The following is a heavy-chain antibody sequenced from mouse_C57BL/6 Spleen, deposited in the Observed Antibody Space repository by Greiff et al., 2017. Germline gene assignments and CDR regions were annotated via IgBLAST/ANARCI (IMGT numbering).Heavy chain of an antibody. CDR2: IYWDDDK. CDR3: ARRGVGYFDV. D-gene: IGHD1-1*01. J-gene: IGHJ1*03. CDR1: GFSLSTSGMG. Sequence: QVTLKECGPGILQSSQTLSLTCSFSGFSLSTSGMGVSWIRQPSGKGLEWLAHIYWDDDKRYNPSLKSRLTISKDTSRNQVFLKITSVDTADTATYYCARRGVGYFDVWGTGTTVTVSS. V-gene: IGHV8-12*01.